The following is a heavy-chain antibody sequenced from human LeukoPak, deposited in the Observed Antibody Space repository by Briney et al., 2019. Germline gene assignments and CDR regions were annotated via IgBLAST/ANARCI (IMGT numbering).Heavy chain of an antibody. Sequence: GGSLRLSCATSGFTFSSYSMNWVRQAPGKGLEWVSYISSSSSSIYYSDSVKGRFIISRDNAKNSLYLQMNSLRAEDTAVYYCASAYCSGGSCHYFFDYWGQGTLVTVSS. V-gene: IGHV3-21*01. D-gene: IGHD2-15*01. CDR3: ASAYCSGGSCHYFFDY. CDR1: GFTFSSYS. J-gene: IGHJ4*02. CDR2: ISSSSSSI.